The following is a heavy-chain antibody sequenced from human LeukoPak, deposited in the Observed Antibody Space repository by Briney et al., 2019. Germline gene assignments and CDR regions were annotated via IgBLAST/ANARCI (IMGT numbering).Heavy chain of an antibody. CDR2: INHSGST. CDR1: GFTFNDAW. D-gene: IGHD3-22*01. Sequence: GSLRLSCAASGFTFNDAWMNWVRQAPGKGLEWIGEINHSGSTNYNPSLKSRVTISVDTSKNQFSLKLSSVTAADTAVYYCARRFAILKVITKYYFDYWGQGTLVTVSS. J-gene: IGHJ4*02. V-gene: IGHV4-34*01. CDR3: ARRFAILKVITKYYFDY.